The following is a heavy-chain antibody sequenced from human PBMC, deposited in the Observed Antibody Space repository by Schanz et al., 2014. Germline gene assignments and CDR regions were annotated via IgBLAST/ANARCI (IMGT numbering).Heavy chain of an antibody. D-gene: IGHD3-9*01. Sequence: VQLVQSGAEVKKPGASVKVSCEASRYTFNTYGLNWVRQAPGQGLEWMGWISTSNGNTNYIQKLQGRVTMTTDTSTSTAYMELRSLRSDDTAVYYCARVQDDILTGSEYYYGMDVWGQGTTVTVSS. J-gene: IGHJ6*02. CDR1: RYTFNTYG. V-gene: IGHV1-18*01. CDR2: ISTSNGNT. CDR3: ARVQDDILTGSEYYYGMDV.